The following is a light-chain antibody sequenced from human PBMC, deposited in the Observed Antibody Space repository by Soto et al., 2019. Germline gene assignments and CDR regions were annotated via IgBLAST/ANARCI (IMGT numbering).Light chain of an antibody. Sequence: EIVMTQSPATLSLSPGERATLSCRASQSVSSNLAWYQQKPGQAPRLLIFGASTRATGIPARFSGSGSGTEFTLTISSLQSEDFAVYYCQQYNTWPRNTFGPGTRLDIK. CDR2: GAS. J-gene: IGKJ5*01. CDR1: QSVSSN. V-gene: IGKV3-15*01. CDR3: QQYNTWPRNT.